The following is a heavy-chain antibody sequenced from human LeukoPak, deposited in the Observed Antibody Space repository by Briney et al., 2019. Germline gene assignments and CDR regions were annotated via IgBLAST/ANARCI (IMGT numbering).Heavy chain of an antibody. Sequence: GGSLRLSCAASGFTFSSYGMHWVRQAPGKGLEWAAVISYDGSNKYYADSVKGRFTISRDNSKTTLYLQMNSLRAEDTAVYYCAKGPTQYSSGWLTWGQGTLVTVSS. CDR1: GFTFSSYG. CDR3: AKGPTQYSSGWLT. D-gene: IGHD6-19*01. V-gene: IGHV3-30*18. CDR2: ISYDGSNK. J-gene: IGHJ5*02.